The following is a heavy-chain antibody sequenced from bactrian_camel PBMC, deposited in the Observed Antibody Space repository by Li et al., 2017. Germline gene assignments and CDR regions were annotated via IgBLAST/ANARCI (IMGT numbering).Heavy chain of an antibody. V-gene: IGHV3-3*01. CDR1: GYTFGRGC. J-gene: IGHJ4*01. CDR3: AAARTVYAGDVLGKNQYEY. CDR2: ICSIA. Sequence: QLVESGGESVQAGGSLRLSCDTSGYTFGRGCAAWFRQAPGKEREGVASICSIAVYADSVKGRFTTSQNTAKNTLYLQMNSLEPEDTAMYYCAAARTVYAGDVLGKNQYEYWGQGTQVTVS. D-gene: IGHD3*01.